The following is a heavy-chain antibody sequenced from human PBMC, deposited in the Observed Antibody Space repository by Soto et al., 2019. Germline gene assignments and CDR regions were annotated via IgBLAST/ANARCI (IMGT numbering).Heavy chain of an antibody. D-gene: IGHD5-18*01. CDR3: ARHESSRDVDTAMVPYYYYGMDV. Sequence: PSETLSLTCTVTGGSITSSSYYWGWIRQPPGKGLEWIGSIYYSGSTYYNPSLKSRVTISVDTSKNQFSLKLSSVTAADTAVYYCARHESSRDVDTAMVPYYYYGMDVWGQGTTVTVS. CDR2: IYYSGST. J-gene: IGHJ6*02. V-gene: IGHV4-39*01. CDR1: GGSITSSSYY.